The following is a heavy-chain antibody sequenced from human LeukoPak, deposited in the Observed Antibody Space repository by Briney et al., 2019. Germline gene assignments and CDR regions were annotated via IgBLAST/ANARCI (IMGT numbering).Heavy chain of an antibody. Sequence: GGSLRLSCTASGFTFGDYAMSWVRQAPGKGLEWVGFIRSKAYGGTTEYAASVKGRFTISRDDSKSIAYLQMNSLKTEDTAVYYCTRAGGTVELYWGQGTLVTVSS. CDR3: TRAGGTVELY. D-gene: IGHD1-7*01. CDR1: GFTFGDYA. V-gene: IGHV3-49*04. CDR2: IRSKAYGGTT. J-gene: IGHJ4*02.